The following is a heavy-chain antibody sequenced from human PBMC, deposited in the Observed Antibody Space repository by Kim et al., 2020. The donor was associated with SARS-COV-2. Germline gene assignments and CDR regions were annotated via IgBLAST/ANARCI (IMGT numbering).Heavy chain of an antibody. D-gene: IGHD6-13*01. J-gene: IGHJ4*02. Sequence: ASLKVSCKVSGYTSSNYGISWVRQAPGQGLEWMGWINTLSLHTNSVDKFQDRVTMTTVPSTNTVSMELRSLTSDDTAVYYCATTFSFSNSWYYFDYWGQGTLVTVSS. CDR1: GYTSSNYG. V-gene: IGHV1-18*04. CDR2: INTLSLHT. CDR3: ATTFSFSNSWYYFDY.